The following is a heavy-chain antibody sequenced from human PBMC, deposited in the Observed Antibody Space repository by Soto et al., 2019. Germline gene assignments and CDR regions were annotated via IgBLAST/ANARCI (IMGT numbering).Heavy chain of an antibody. Sequence: QVQLQESGPGLVKPSETLSLTCTVSGGSISSYYWSWIRQPPGKGLEWIGYIYYSGSTNYNPSLKVRVTISVDTSKNQFSLKLSSVTAADPAVYYCARHKHAEYFQHWGQGTLVTVSS. CDR2: IYYSGST. CDR3: ARHKHAEYFQH. CDR1: GGSISSYY. V-gene: IGHV4-59*08. J-gene: IGHJ1*01.